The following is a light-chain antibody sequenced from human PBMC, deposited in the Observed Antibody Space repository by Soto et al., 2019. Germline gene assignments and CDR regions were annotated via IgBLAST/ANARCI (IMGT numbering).Light chain of an antibody. CDR2: AKS. V-gene: IGKV1-39*01. CDR1: QSITNY. CDR3: QKSYSTQYT. J-gene: IGKJ2*01. Sequence: DIQMTQSPSSLSSSVVYRVTITCRASQSITNYLNWYQQKPGKAPKLLIYAKSTLQSGVPSRFGGSGSGKEFTITISSMQNDDFETYYCQKSYSTQYTFGKGTKVDIK.